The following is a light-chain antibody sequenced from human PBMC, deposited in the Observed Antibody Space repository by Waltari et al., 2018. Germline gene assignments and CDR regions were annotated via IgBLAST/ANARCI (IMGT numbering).Light chain of an antibody. CDR1: QSVSSY. J-gene: IGKJ5*01. V-gene: IGKV3-11*01. CDR3: QQRSDWPPH. CDR2: DAS. Sequence: EIVLTQSPATLSLSPGERATLPCRASQSVSSYLGWYQQPPGQAPSLLSYDASNTATSIPARFSGSGSGTDFTLTISSLEPEDFAVYYCQQRSDWPPHFGQGTRLEMK.